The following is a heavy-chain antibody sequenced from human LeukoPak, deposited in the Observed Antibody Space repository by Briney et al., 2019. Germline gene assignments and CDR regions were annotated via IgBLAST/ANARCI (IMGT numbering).Heavy chain of an antibody. CDR3: ARDVLGQCGGVDN. V-gene: IGHV3-20*04. D-gene: IGHD3-10*01. J-gene: IGHJ4*02. CDR1: GFTFADYG. Sequence: GGSLRPPCAASGFTFADYGLPWVRQAPGKGLEWVSGVNWNGRSTGYADSVKGRFTISRDNAKNTLYLQMNSLSADDTAVYYCARDVLGQCGGVDNWGQGTQVTVSS. CDR2: VNWNGRST.